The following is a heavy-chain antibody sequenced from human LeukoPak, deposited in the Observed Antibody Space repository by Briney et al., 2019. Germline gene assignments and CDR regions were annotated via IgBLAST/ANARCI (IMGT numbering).Heavy chain of an antibody. CDR3: ARLPQGYYDSSGLDY. CDR1: GGSISSATYY. Sequence: SQTLSPTCTVSGGSISSATYYWSWFRQPAGKELEWIGRISASGSTNYSPSLKSRLTISVDTSKHQFSLKLSSVTAADTAVYYCARLPQGYYDSSGLDYWGQGTLVTVSS. V-gene: IGHV4-61*02. J-gene: IGHJ4*02. CDR2: ISASGST. D-gene: IGHD3-22*01.